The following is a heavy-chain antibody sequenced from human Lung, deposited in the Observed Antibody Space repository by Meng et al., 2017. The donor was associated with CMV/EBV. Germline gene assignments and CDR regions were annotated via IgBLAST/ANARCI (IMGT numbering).Heavy chain of an antibody. CDR1: GGTFPSSS. D-gene: IGHD6-19*01. CDR3: ARGNGWRFDY. CDR2: ININTGNP. J-gene: IGHJ4*02. V-gene: IGHV7-4-1*01. Sequence: QVRLVQPGAGGNEPGSSVKGSCKASGGTFPSSSMNWVRHAPGQGLEWMGWININTGNPTYAQGFTGRFVFSLDTSASTAYLQIDSLKADDTAVYYCARGNGWRFDYWGQGTLVTVSS.